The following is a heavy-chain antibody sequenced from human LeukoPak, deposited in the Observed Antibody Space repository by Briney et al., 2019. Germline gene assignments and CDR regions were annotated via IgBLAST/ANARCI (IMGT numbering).Heavy chain of an antibody. CDR2: INHSGST. CDR3: ARVGGYPGGSSWYGSGNWFDP. D-gene: IGHD6-13*01. CDR1: GGSISSYY. Sequence: SETLSLTCTVSGGSISSYYWSWIRQPPGKGLEWIGEINHSGSTNYNPSLKSRVTISVDTSKNQFSLKLSSVTAADTAVYYCARVGGYPGGSSWYGSGNWFDPWGQGTLVTVSS. V-gene: IGHV4-34*01. J-gene: IGHJ5*02.